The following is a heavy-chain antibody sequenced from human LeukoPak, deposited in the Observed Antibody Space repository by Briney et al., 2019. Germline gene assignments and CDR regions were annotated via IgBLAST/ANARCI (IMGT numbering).Heavy chain of an antibody. D-gene: IGHD3-10*01. CDR1: GFPFIHTW. CDR3: ARESYYYGSGSVDAFDI. V-gene: IGHV3-21*01. Sequence: GGSLRLSCAASGFPFIHTWMNWVREVPGKGLEWVSAISSSSSYIYYADSVKGRFTISRDNAKNSLYLQMNSLRAEDTAVYYCARESYYYGSGSVDAFDIWGQGTMVTVSS. J-gene: IGHJ3*02. CDR2: ISSSSSYI.